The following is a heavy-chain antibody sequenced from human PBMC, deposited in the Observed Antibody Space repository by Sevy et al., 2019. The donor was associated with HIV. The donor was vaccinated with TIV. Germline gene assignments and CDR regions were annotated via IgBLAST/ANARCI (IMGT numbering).Heavy chain of an antibody. V-gene: IGHV3-7*03. CDR2: IKQDGSEK. CDR3: ARESGAWFGESYYYYMDV. Sequence: GGSLRLSCAASGFTFSSYWMSWVRQAPGKGLEWVANIKQDGSEKYYVDSVKGRFTISRDNAKNSLYLQMNSLRAEDTAVYYCARESGAWFGESYYYYMDVWGKRTTVTVSS. J-gene: IGHJ6*03. D-gene: IGHD3-10*01. CDR1: GFTFSSYW.